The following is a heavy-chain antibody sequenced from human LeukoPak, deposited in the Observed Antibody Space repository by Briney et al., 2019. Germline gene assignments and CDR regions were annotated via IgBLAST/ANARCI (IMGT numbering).Heavy chain of an antibody. CDR3: ARAIFDIVVVPAAMVWFDP. J-gene: IGHJ5*02. CDR2: IYYSGST. Sequence: SETLSLTCTVSGGSISSYYWSWIRQPPGKGLEWIGYIYYSGSTYYNPSLKSRVTISVDRSKNQFSLKLSSVTAADTAVYYCARAIFDIVVVPAAMVWFDPWGQGTLVTVSS. D-gene: IGHD2-2*01. CDR1: GGSISSYY. V-gene: IGHV4-59*06.